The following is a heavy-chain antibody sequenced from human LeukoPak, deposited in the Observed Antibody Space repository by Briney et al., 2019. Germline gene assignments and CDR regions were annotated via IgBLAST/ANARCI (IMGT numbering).Heavy chain of an antibody. J-gene: IGHJ4*02. V-gene: IGHV4-38-2*02. CDR1: GYFISSGYY. CDR3: AGGWLPDKNDF. D-gene: IGHD5-24*01. Sequence: SETLSLTCTVSGYFISSGYYWGWIRQPPGKGLQWIGSIHHSGSTYYNPSLKSRVTISADTSNNHFSLRLTSVTAADTAVYYCAGGWLPDKNDFWGQGTLVTVSA. CDR2: IHHSGST.